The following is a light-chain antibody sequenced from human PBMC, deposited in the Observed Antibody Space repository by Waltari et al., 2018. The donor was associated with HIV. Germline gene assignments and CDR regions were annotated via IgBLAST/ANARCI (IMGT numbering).Light chain of an antibody. CDR1: SSNIGSNT. CDR2: SNY. Sequence: QSVLTQPPSASGTPGQRVTISCSGSSSNIGSNTVNWYQQLPGTAPKLLIYSNYHRPSGVPDRFSGSKSGTSASLAISGLQSEDEADYYCATWDDSLSGWVFGGGTKLTVL. CDR3: ATWDDSLSGWV. V-gene: IGLV1-44*01. J-gene: IGLJ3*02.